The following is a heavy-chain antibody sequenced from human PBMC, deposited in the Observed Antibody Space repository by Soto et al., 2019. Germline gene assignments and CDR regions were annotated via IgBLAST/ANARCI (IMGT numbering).Heavy chain of an antibody. CDR2: INPNSGGT. V-gene: IGHV1-2*02. Sequence: QVQLVQSGAEVKKPGASVKVSCKASGYTFTGYYMHWVRQAPGQGLEWMGWINPNSGGTNYAQKFQGSVTMTRDTSTSTAYMELSWLRSDDTAVYYCARGVRLWAYCGGDCYSVDYWGQGTLVTVSS. CDR1: GYTFTGYY. D-gene: IGHD2-21*02. J-gene: IGHJ4*02. CDR3: ARGVRLWAYCGGDCYSVDY.